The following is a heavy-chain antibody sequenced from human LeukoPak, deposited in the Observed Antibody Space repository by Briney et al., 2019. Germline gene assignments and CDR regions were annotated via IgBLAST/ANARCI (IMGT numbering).Heavy chain of an antibody. V-gene: IGHV3-7*01. CDR2: IKQDGSEK. CDR3: AREAGSGVGATTGVVDY. CDR1: GFTFSSYW. D-gene: IGHD1-26*01. Sequence: PGGSLRLSCAASGFTFSSYWMSWVRQAPGKGLEWVANIKQDGSEKYYVDSVKGRFTISRDNAKNSLYLQMNSLRAEDTAVYYCAREAGSGVGATTGVVDYWGQGTLVTVSS. J-gene: IGHJ4*02.